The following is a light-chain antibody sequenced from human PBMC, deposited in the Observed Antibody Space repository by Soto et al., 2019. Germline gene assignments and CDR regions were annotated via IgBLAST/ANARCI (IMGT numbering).Light chain of an antibody. CDR1: QSVNNN. V-gene: IGKV3-11*01. Sequence: EIVLTQSPATLSLSPGERATLSCRASQSVNNNLAWYQQKRXQAPRLLIYDASNRATGIPAXFXXXXXXXXXXXAISSLEPEDFAVYYCQQRGNWPLYTFGQGTKLEIK. CDR2: DAS. CDR3: QQRGNWPLYT. J-gene: IGKJ2*01.